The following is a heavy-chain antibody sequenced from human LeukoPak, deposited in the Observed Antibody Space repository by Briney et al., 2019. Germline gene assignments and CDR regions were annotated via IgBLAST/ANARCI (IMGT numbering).Heavy chain of an antibody. J-gene: IGHJ6*02. CDR1: GGSISSYY. D-gene: IGHD3-16*02. Sequence: SQTLSLTCTLAGGSISSYYWSWIRQPPGKGLEWIGYIYYSGSTNYNPSLKTRVTISVDTSKNQFSLKLSSVTAADTAVYYCARLSQDYYGMDVWGQGTTVTVSS. CDR3: ARLSQDYYGMDV. V-gene: IGHV4-59*08. CDR2: IYYSGST.